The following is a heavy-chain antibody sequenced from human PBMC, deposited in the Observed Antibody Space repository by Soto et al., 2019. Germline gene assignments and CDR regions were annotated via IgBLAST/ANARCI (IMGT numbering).Heavy chain of an antibody. D-gene: IGHD1-7*01. Sequence: ASVKVSCKASGYTFTSYGISWVRQAPGQGLEWMGWISAYNGNTNYAQKLQGRVTMTTDTSTSTAYMELRSLRSVDTAVYYCARDGLTGTTYYYGMDVWGQGTTVTVSS. V-gene: IGHV1-18*01. CDR2: ISAYNGNT. CDR1: GYTFTSYG. CDR3: ARDGLTGTTYYYGMDV. J-gene: IGHJ6*02.